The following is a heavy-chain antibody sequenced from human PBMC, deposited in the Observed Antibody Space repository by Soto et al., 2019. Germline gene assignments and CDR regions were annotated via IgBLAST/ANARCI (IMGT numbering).Heavy chain of an antibody. CDR1: GVTVSSNY. Sequence: EVQLGESGGVFVQPGGSLRLSCTASGVTVSSNYMSWVLQAPGMGLEWVSGIYSGGSTYYADFVKGRFTISRHNAKNTLYLQMNRLRAEDTAVYYCAGTYYYDSSGYYRFDYWGQGTLVTVSS. CDR3: AGTYYYDSSGYYRFDY. CDR2: IYSGGST. J-gene: IGHJ4*02. D-gene: IGHD3-22*01. V-gene: IGHV3-53*04.